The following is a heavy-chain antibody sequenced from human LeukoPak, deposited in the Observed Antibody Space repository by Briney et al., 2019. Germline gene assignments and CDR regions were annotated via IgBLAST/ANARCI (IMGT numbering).Heavy chain of an antibody. CDR3: ATELPYFDY. CDR2: IYPGDSNT. V-gene: IGHV5-51*01. D-gene: IGHD1-1*01. J-gene: IGHJ4*02. CDR1: GYTFTNYW. Sequence: GESLKISCKGSGYTFTNYWIGWVRQMPGKGLEWMGIIYPGDSNTRYSPSFQGQVTMSADKSISTAYLQWSSLKASDTAMYYCATELPYFDYWGQGTLVTVSS.